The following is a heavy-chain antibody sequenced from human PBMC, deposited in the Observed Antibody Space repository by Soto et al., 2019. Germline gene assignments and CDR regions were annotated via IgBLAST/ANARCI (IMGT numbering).Heavy chain of an antibody. V-gene: IGHV3-30-3*01. Sequence: ESGGGVVQPGRSLRLSCAASGFTFSSYAMHWVRQAPGKGLEWVAVISYDGSNKYYADSVKGRFTISRDNSKNTLYLQMNSLRAEDTAVYYCARFTITFGGVNHLYFDYWGQGTLVTVSS. D-gene: IGHD3-16*01. J-gene: IGHJ4*02. CDR3: ARFTITFGGVNHLYFDY. CDR2: ISYDGSNK. CDR1: GFTFSSYA.